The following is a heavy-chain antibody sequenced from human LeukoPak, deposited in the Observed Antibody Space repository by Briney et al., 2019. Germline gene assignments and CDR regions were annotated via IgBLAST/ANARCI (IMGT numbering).Heavy chain of an antibody. CDR2: IKQDGSEK. J-gene: IGHJ4*02. CDR1: GFTFSSYW. D-gene: IGHD5-12*01. Sequence: GGSLRLSCAASGFTFSSYWMSWVRQAPGKGLEWVANIKQDGSEKYYVDSVKGRFTISRDNAKNSLYLQMNSLRAEDTAVYYCARSGANGYDPEDYWGQGTLVTASS. V-gene: IGHV3-7*01. CDR3: ARSGANGYDPEDY.